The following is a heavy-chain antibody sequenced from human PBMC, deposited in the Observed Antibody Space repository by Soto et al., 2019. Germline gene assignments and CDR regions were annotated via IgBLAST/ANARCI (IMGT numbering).Heavy chain of an antibody. CDR3: SGADYGDYAYWFDP. V-gene: IGHV3-21*01. D-gene: IGHD4-17*01. CDR1: GFTFSSYS. CDR2: ISSSSSYI. J-gene: IGHJ5*02. Sequence: EVQLVESGGGLVKPGGSLRLSCAASGFTFSSYSMNWVRQAPGKGLEWVSSISSSSSYIYYADSVKGRFTISRDNAKNSLYLQMNSLRAEDTAVYYCSGADYGDYAYWFDPWCQGTLVTVSS.